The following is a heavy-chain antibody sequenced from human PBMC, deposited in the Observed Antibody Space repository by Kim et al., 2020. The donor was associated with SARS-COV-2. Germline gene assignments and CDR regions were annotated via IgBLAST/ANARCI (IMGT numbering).Heavy chain of an antibody. Sequence: GGSLRLSCAASGFTFSSYAMHWVRQAPGKGLEWVAVISYDGSNKYYADSVKGRFTISRDNSKNTLYLQMNSLRAEDTAVYYCASPIPPYYDFWSGGTHKSYGMDVWGQGTTVTVSS. D-gene: IGHD3-3*01. CDR2: ISYDGSNK. CDR3: ASPIPPYYDFWSGGTHKSYGMDV. J-gene: IGHJ6*02. V-gene: IGHV3-30-3*01. CDR1: GFTFSSYA.